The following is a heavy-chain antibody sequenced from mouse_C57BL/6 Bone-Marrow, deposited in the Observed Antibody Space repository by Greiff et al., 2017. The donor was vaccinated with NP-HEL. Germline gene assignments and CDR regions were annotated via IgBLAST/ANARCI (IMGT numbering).Heavy chain of an antibody. CDR2: IYPGGGYT. J-gene: IGHJ3*01. Sequence: QVQLQQSGAELVRPGTSVKMSCKASGYTFTNYWIGWAKQRPGHGLEWIGDIYPGGGYTNYNEKFKGKATLTADKSSSTAYMQFSSLTSEDSAIYYCARGGYDYDGGFAYWGQGTLVTVSA. V-gene: IGHV1-63*01. D-gene: IGHD2-4*01. CDR3: ARGGYDYDGGFAY. CDR1: GYTFTNYW.